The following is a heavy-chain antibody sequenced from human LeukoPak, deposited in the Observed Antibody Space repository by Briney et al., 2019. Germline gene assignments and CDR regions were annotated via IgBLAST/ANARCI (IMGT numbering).Heavy chain of an antibody. CDR1: GRTFSSYA. CDR2: IIPIFGTA. D-gene: IGHD2-15*01. V-gene: IGHV1-69*13. Sequence: SVKVSCKASGRTFSSYAISWVRQAPGKGLEWMGGIIPIFGTANYAQKFQGRVTITADDSTSTAYIELSSLRSEDTAVYYCASTVRYCSGGRGYSTNFDYWGQGTLVTVSS. CDR3: ASTVRYCSGGRGYSTNFDY. J-gene: IGHJ4*02.